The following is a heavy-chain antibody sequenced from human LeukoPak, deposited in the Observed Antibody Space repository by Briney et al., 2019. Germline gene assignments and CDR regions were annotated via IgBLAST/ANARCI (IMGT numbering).Heavy chain of an antibody. Sequence: SETLSLTCTVSGGSISSSSYYWGWIRQPPGKGLEWIGSIYYSGSTYYNPSLKSRVTISVDTSKNQFSLKLSSVTAADTAVYYCARRSGSYPQFDHWGQGTLVTVSS. V-gene: IGHV4-39*01. CDR3: ARRSGSYPQFDH. J-gene: IGHJ4*02. CDR1: GGSISSSSYY. D-gene: IGHD1-26*01. CDR2: IYYSGST.